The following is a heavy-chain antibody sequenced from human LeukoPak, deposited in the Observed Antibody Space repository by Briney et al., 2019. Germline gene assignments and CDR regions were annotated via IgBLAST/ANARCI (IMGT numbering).Heavy chain of an antibody. Sequence: SETLSLTCAVYGGSFSGYYWSWIRQPPGKGLEWIGEINHSGSTNYNPSLKSRVTISVDTSKNQFSLKLSSVTAADTAVYYCARHGSNPYYDFWSGSNWFDPWGQGTLVTVSS. CDR2: INHSGST. D-gene: IGHD3-3*01. CDR3: ARHGSNPYYDFWSGSNWFDP. J-gene: IGHJ5*02. V-gene: IGHV4-34*01. CDR1: GGSFSGYY.